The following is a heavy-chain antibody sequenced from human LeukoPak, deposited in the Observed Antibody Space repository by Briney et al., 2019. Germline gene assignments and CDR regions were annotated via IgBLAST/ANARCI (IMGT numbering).Heavy chain of an antibody. D-gene: IGHD3-22*01. CDR2: ISSSSSYT. V-gene: IGHV3-21*01. CDR1: GFTFSSYS. J-gene: IGHJ4*02. CDR3: ASFYDSSGYYYFDY. Sequence: GGSLRLSCAASGFTFSSYSMNWVRQAPGKGLEWVSSISSSSSYTYYADSVKGRFTVSRDNAKNSLYLQMNSLRAEDTAVYYCASFYDSSGYYYFDYWGQGTLVTVSS.